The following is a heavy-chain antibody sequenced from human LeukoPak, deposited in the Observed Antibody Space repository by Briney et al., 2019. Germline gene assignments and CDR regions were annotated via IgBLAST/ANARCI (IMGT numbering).Heavy chain of an antibody. CDR3: ARLDCSSTSCYAHDYYYFYGVDV. CDR2: ISGSGGDI. Sequence: GGSLRLSCAASGFTFSSYAMSWVRQVPGKGLEWVSTISGSGGDIYYADSVKGRFTISRDNSKNTLYLQMNSLRAEDTAVYYCARLDCSSTSCYAHDYYYFYGVDVWGKGTTVTVSS. CDR1: GFTFSSYA. V-gene: IGHV3-23*01. J-gene: IGHJ6*04. D-gene: IGHD2-2*01.